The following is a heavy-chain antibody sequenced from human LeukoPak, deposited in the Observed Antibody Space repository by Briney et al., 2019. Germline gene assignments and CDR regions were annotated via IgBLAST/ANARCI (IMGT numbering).Heavy chain of an antibody. CDR2: ISRTGST. CDR3: AREAIFGVVPEYYFDY. J-gene: IGHJ4*02. D-gene: IGHD3-3*01. V-gene: IGHV4-4*07. Sequence: KPSETLSLTCSLSAGSIGAYYWSWIRQSAGKGLEWIGRISRTGSTNYNPSLQSRVTMSVDTAKNQFSLRLTSVTAADTAVYYCAREAIFGVVPEYYFDYWGRGTLVTVSA. CDR1: AGSIGAYY.